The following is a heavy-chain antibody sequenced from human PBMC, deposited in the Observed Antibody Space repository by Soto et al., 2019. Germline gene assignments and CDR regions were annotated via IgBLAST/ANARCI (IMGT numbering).Heavy chain of an antibody. V-gene: IGHV3-48*03. D-gene: IGHD3-10*01. CDR3: ARVSVPYYYGSWGWFDP. J-gene: IGHJ5*02. CDR2: ISSSGSTI. Sequence: GGSLRLSCAASGFTFSSYEMNWVRQAPGKGLEWVSYISSSGSTIYYADSVKGRFTISRDNAKNSLYLQMNSLRAEDTAVYYCARVSVPYYYGSWGWFDPWGQGTLVTVSS. CDR1: GFTFSSYE.